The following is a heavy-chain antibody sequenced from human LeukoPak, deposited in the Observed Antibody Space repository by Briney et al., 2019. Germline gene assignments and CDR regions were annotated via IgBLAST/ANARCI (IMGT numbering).Heavy chain of an antibody. J-gene: IGHJ4*02. CDR1: GFTLSGYY. CDR3: VREGNEVLTKNFDH. CDR2: INPHSGVT. D-gene: IGHD4/OR15-4a*01. V-gene: IGHV1-2*02. Sequence: ASVKVSCKASGFTLSGYYIHWVRQAPGQGLEWMGYINPHSGVTSFPQKFQGRVTLSTDTSISAAYMELSSLISDDTAMYYCVREGNEVLTKNFDHWGQGALVTVSS.